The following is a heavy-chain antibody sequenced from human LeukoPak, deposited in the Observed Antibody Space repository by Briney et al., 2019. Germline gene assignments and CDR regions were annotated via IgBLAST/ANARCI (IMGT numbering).Heavy chain of an antibody. Sequence: SVKVSCKASGGTFSSYAISWVRQAPGQGLEWMGGIIPIFGTANYAQKFQGRVTITTDESTSTAYMELSSLRSEDTAVYYCARGSGSYFWFDPWGQGTLVTVSS. V-gene: IGHV1-69*05. CDR3: ARGSGSYFWFDP. J-gene: IGHJ5*02. CDR2: IIPIFGTA. D-gene: IGHD1-26*01. CDR1: GGTFSSYA.